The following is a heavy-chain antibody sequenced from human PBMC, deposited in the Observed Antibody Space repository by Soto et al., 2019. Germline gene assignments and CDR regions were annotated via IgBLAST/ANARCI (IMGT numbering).Heavy chain of an antibody. CDR3: AREIGYCSGGSCFALGGGMDV. J-gene: IGHJ6*02. CDR2: ISSSSSYT. CDR1: GFTFSDYY. V-gene: IGHV3-11*06. Sequence: GGSLRLSCAASGFTFSDYYMSWIRQAPGKGLEWVSYISSSSSYTNYADSVKGRFTISRDNAKNSLYLQMNSLRAEDTAVYYCAREIGYCSGGSCFALGGGMDVWGQGTTVTVSS. D-gene: IGHD2-15*01.